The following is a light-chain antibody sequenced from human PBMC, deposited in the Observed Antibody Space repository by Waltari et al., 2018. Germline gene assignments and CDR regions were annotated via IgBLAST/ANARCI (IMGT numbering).Light chain of an antibody. Sequence: DIVMTQSPLSLPVPPGEAASISCRSSQSLLHRNGHNYLDWYLQKPGQSPQLLIYLGSNRASGVPDRFSGSGSGTDFTLKISRVEAEDVGVYYCMQSLQTPLTFGGGTKVEIK. CDR2: LGS. J-gene: IGKJ4*01. V-gene: IGKV2-28*01. CDR1: QSLLHRNGHNY. CDR3: MQSLQTPLT.